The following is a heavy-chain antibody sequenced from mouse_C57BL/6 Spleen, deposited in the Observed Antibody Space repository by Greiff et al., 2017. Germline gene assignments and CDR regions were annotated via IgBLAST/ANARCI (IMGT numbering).Heavy chain of an antibody. CDR1: GYTFTSYW. J-gene: IGHJ2*01. V-gene: IGHV1-53*01. D-gene: IGHD2-2*01. CDR3: ARWERLGYLYYFDY. CDR2: INPSNGGT. Sequence: QVQLQQPGTELVQPGASVKLSCKASGYTFTSYWMHWVKQRPGQGLEWLGYINPSNGGTNYKEKSKRKSTLTVDKSSSRAYMQLSSVTSEDSAVYYCARWERLGYLYYFDYWGQGTTLTVSS.